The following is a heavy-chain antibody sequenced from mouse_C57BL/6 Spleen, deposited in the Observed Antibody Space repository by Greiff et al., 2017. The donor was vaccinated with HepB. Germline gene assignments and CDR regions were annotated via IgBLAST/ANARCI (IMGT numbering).Heavy chain of an antibody. CDR2: INPNNGGT. V-gene: IGHV1-22*01. D-gene: IGHD2-4*01. CDR1: GYTFTDYN. J-gene: IGHJ3*01. CDR3: ARPRDYDLFAY. Sequence: EVKLQESGPELVKPGASVKMSCKASGYTFTDYNMHWVKQSHGKSLEWIGYINPNNGGTSYNQKFKGKATFTVNKSSSTAYMELRSLTSEDSAVYYCARPRDYDLFAYWGQGTLVTVSA.